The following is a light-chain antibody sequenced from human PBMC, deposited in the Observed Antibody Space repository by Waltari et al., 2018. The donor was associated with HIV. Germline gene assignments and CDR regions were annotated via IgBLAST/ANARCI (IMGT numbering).Light chain of an antibody. CDR3: QSFDTDNHWV. CDR1: SGRVASNY. Sequence: NFMLTQPHSVSESPGKTVTISCTRSSGRVASNYVQLFQPRPGSAAPTIHYEPYQRPSGVPDRFSGIIDKSSNSASLTISGVKTEDEADYYCQSFDTDNHWVFGGGTRLTVL. V-gene: IGLV6-57*03. J-gene: IGLJ3*02. CDR2: EPY.